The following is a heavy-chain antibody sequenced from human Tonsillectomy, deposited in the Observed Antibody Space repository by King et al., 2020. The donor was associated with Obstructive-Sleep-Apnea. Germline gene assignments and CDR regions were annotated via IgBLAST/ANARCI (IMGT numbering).Heavy chain of an antibody. V-gene: IGHV3-23*04. J-gene: IGHJ4*02. CDR2: ISGSGGNT. CDR3: ATTDGDYSRFDC. Sequence: VQLVESGGGLVQPGGSLRLSCAASGFTFSSFAMSWVRQAPGKGLEWVSAISGSGGNTYYADSGKGRFTISRDNSKNKSYLQRKSLRAEDTAGYYWATTDGDYSRFDCWGQGTLVTVSS. CDR1: GFTFSSFA. D-gene: IGHD4-17*01.